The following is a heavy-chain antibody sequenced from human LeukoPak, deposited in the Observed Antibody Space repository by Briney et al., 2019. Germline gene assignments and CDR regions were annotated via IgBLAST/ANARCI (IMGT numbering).Heavy chain of an antibody. CDR1: GFTFSSYW. J-gene: IGHJ4*02. Sequence: PGGSLRLSCAASGFTFSSYWMHWVRQAPGKGLVWVSRINSDGSSTSYADSVKGRFTISTDNSKNTLYLQMNSLRAEDTAVYYCAKVLWVNSGSYSALFAHHEMVPDYWGQGTLVTVSS. D-gene: IGHD1-26*01. CDR3: AKVLWVNSGSYSALFAHHEMVPDY. CDR2: INSDGSST. V-gene: IGHV3-74*01.